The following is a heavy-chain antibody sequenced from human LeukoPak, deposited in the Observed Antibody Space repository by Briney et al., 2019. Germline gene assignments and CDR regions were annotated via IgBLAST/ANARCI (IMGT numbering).Heavy chain of an antibody. J-gene: IGHJ4*02. CDR1: GFTFSNYD. CDR2: ISGSGSRT. V-gene: IGHV3-23*01. D-gene: IGHD6-13*01. Sequence: GGSLRLSCAASGFTFSNYDMGWVRQAPGEGLEWVSSISGSGSRTYYADSVKGRFTISRDNPKNAQYLQMSSLRAEDTAVYYCAKAIAATGRWWIFDYWGQGTLVTVSS. CDR3: AKAIAATGRWWIFDY.